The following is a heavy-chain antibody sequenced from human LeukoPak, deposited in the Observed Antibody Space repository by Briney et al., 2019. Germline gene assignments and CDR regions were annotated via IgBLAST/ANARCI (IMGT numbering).Heavy chain of an antibody. Sequence: GGSVRLSCLVSGFSVSDNYVSWVRQAPGEGLEWVSNIYGNGSTNYADSVRGRFTISRHNSKNTLYLQMNSLRAEDTAVYYCAGAITMVRGMWSDYYYYGMDVWGQGTTVTVSS. CDR2: IYGNGST. D-gene: IGHD3-10*01. CDR1: GFSVSDNY. CDR3: AGAITMVRGMWSDYYYYGMDV. J-gene: IGHJ6*02. V-gene: IGHV3-53*04.